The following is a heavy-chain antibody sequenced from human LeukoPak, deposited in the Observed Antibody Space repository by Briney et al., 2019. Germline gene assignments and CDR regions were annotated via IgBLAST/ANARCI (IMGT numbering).Heavy chain of an antibody. CDR1: EFTFSSYA. CDR3: AKSQWGGVPGNGMDV. V-gene: IGHV3-23*01. CDR2: ISGSGGST. Sequence: GGSLRLSCAASEFTFSSYAMSWIRQAPGKGLDLPSTISGSGGSTYYADSVKGRFTISRDNSKNTLYQQMNSLRAEDTAVYYCAKSQWGGVPGNGMDVWGQGTTVTVSS. D-gene: IGHD3-16*01. J-gene: IGHJ6*02.